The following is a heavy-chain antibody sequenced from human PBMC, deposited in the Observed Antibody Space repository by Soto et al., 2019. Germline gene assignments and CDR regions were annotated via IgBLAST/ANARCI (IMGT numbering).Heavy chain of an antibody. CDR2: VSTSGRST. Sequence: GGALRLSCSASGFIFSESTIYWVRQVPGKGLEAISAVSTSGRSTYYADSVKDRFTISRDNSKNTLFLQMGSLRPEDTAIYYCVKQAHGLDGVAFDYWGQGTQVTVSS. V-gene: IGHV3-64D*06. CDR3: VKQAHGLDGVAFDY. J-gene: IGHJ4*02. CDR1: GFIFSEST. D-gene: IGHD2-15*01.